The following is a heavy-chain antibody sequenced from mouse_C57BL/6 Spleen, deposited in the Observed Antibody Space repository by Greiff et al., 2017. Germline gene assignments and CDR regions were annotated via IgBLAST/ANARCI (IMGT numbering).Heavy chain of an antibody. V-gene: IGHV1-15*01. Sequence: QVQLQQSGAELVRPGASVTLSCKASGYTFTDYEMHWVKQTPVHGLEWIGAIDPETGGTAYNQKFKGKAILTADKSSSTAYMELRSLTSEDSAVYYCTRGNFDTTVVAPFDNWGQGTTLTVSS. D-gene: IGHD1-1*01. CDR1: GYTFTDYE. J-gene: IGHJ2*01. CDR3: TRGNFDTTVVAPFDN. CDR2: IDPETGGT.